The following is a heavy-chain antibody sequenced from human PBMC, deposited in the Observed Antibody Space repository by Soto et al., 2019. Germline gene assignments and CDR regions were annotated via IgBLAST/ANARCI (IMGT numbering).Heavy chain of an antibody. Sequence: SQTLSLTCAISGDSVSSNSAAWNWIRQSPSRGLEWLGRTYYRSKWFNEYALSVKSRISTNADTSKNQFSLQLNSVTLEDTAVYYCVRDGDGSGRTDFQYWGQGTLVTVSS. D-gene: IGHD3-3*01. CDR1: GDSVSSNSAA. CDR2: TYYRSKWFN. V-gene: IGHV6-1*01. J-gene: IGHJ4*02. CDR3: VRDGDGSGRTDFQY.